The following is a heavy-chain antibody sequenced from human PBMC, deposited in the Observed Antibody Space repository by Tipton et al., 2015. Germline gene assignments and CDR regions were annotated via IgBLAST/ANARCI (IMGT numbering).Heavy chain of an antibody. D-gene: IGHD3-22*01. CDR2: IWYDGSNK. CDR1: GFTFSSYG. V-gene: IGHV3-33*01. J-gene: IGHJ4*02. Sequence: SLRLSCAASGFTFSSYGMHWVRQAPGKGLEWVAVIWYDGSNKYYADSVKGRFTISRDNSKNTLYLQMNSLRAEDTAVYYCARDSWDSSGYYPDYFDYWGQGTLVTVSS. CDR3: ARDSWDSSGYYPDYFDY.